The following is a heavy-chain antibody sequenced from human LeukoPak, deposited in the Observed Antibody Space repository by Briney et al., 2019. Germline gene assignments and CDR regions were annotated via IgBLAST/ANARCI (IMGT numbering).Heavy chain of an antibody. CDR3: ARTTDAGDYGY. J-gene: IGHJ4*02. Sequence: GGSLGLSCAASGFTFSSYWMSWVRQAPGKGLEWVANIKQDGSEKYYVDSVKGRFTISRDNAKNSLYLQMNSLRAEDTAVYYCARTTDAGDYGYWGQGTLVTVSS. V-gene: IGHV3-7*03. CDR1: GFTFSSYW. CDR2: IKQDGSEK. D-gene: IGHD4-17*01.